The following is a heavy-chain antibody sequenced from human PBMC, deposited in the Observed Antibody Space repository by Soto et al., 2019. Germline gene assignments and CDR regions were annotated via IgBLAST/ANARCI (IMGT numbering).Heavy chain of an antibody. Sequence: LSLTCDVYGGSFNGYYWTWIRQPPGKGLEWIAEINHSGSTNYNPSLRSRVTMSVDTSKNQFSLKLTSVTAADTAVYFCARPVWFGNMGYFDSWGQGTLVTVSS. J-gene: IGHJ4*02. CDR2: INHSGST. V-gene: IGHV4-34*01. CDR1: GGSFNGYY. CDR3: ARPVWFGNMGYFDS. D-gene: IGHD3-10*01.